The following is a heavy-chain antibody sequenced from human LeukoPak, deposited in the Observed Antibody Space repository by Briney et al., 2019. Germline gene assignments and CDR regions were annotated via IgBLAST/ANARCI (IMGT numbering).Heavy chain of an antibody. CDR2: ITSSGGGT. V-gene: IGHV3-23*01. CDR1: GFIFRSYA. Sequence: GGSLRLSCAASGFIFRSYAMTWVRQAPGKGLEWVSAITSSGGGTYYADSVKGRFTISRDSSKNTLYLQMNSLRGEDTAVYYCAKDSYTNYGYFDYWGQGTLVTVSS. D-gene: IGHD3-10*01. J-gene: IGHJ4*02. CDR3: AKDSYTNYGYFDY.